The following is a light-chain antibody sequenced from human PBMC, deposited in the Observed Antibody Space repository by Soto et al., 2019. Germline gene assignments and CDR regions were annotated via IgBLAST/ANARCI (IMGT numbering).Light chain of an antibody. Sequence: QSALIQPPSASGSPGQSVAISCTGTSSDIGAYNYVSWYQQHPGESPKLLIYEVSKRPSGVPDRFSGSKSGNTASLTVSGLQAEDEADYYCSSYVGTNAVVFGGGTKVTVL. CDR3: SSYVGTNAVV. J-gene: IGLJ2*01. V-gene: IGLV2-8*01. CDR1: SSDIGAYNY. CDR2: EVS.